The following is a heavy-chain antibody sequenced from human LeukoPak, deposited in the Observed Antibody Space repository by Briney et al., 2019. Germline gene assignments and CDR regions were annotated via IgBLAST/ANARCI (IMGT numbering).Heavy chain of an antibody. V-gene: IGHV3-53*01. Sequence: GGSLRLSCAASGFTVSSNYMSWVRQAPGKGLEWVSVIYSGGSTYYADSVKGRFTVSRDNSKATLYLQMNILGAEDTAVYYCAKSGRLGLRGGFFDFWGQGTLATVSS. CDR2: IYSGGST. CDR3: AKSGRLGLRGGFFDF. D-gene: IGHD4-17*01. CDR1: GFTVSSNY. J-gene: IGHJ4*02.